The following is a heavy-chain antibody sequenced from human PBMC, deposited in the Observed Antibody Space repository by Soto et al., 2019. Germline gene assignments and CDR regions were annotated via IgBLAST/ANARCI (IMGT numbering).Heavy chain of an antibody. D-gene: IGHD2-15*01. CDR3: ARLRYCSGGTCYADY. Sequence: GDSLKISWECSGYRFTTYWIVSVHQLPGKGLEWMGIIYGGDSDTRYIPSFHGQVTISADKSISTAYLQWSSLKASDTAMYYCARLRYCSGGTCYADYWGQGTRVTVS. CDR1: GYRFTTYW. J-gene: IGHJ4*02. V-gene: IGHV5-51*07. CDR2: IYGGDSDT.